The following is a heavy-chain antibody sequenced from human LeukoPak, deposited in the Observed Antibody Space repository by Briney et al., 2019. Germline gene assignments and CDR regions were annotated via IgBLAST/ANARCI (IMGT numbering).Heavy chain of an antibody. Sequence: GGSLRLSCAASGFTFSSYAMSWVRQAPGKGLEWVSAISGGGGTTYYADSVKGRFTFSRDNSKNTLYLQMNSLRTDDTAVYYCAKLGYCSSANCRDAFDIWGQGTMVTVSS. CDR2: ISGGGGTT. CDR1: GFTFSSYA. J-gene: IGHJ3*02. D-gene: IGHD2-2*01. V-gene: IGHV3-23*01. CDR3: AKLGYCSSANCRDAFDI.